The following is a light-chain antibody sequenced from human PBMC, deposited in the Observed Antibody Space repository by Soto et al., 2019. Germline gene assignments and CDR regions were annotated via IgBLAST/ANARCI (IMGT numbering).Light chain of an antibody. J-gene: IGKJ2*01. CDR2: GAS. CDR1: QSISTY. CDR3: HQTYTTPYT. V-gene: IGKV1-39*01. Sequence: DIQMTQSPSSLSASVGDRVTITCRASQSISTYLQWYQQRPGKAPQLLIYGASGLQSGVPSRFIGRGSGTEFPLTISSLQPEDFARYYCHQTYTTPYTFGQGKKVEI.